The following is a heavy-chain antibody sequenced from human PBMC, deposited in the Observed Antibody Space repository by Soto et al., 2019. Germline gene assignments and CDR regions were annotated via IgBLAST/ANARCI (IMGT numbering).Heavy chain of an antibody. CDR1: CGSINSGDYY. Sequence: SGTLSLTCIVSCGSINSGDYYWSWIRQSPGKGLEWIGYIDYSGSTYYNPSLKSPISMSLDASKNQFSLKMHSVTAADTAVYYCASYYDSSGDQALDYWGRGILVTVSS. D-gene: IGHD3-22*01. V-gene: IGHV4-30-4*01. CDR2: IDYSGST. CDR3: ASYYDSSGDQALDY. J-gene: IGHJ4*02.